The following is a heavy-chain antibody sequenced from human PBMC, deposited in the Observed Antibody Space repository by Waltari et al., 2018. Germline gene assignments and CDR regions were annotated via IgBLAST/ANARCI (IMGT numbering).Heavy chain of an antibody. CDR3: AKDARSPGRPLDY. D-gene: IGHD3-10*01. V-gene: IGHV3-23*04. J-gene: IGHJ4*02. CDR2: INGNGDNR. CDR1: GFTFSNYA. Sequence: EVQLAASGGGLVQPGGALRLSCTASGFTFSNYARHWVRQAPGKGLEWVSGINGNGDNRNYADSVKDRFTISRDNSKNTLSLQMNSLRGEDTAVYFCAKDARSPGRPLDYWGQGTLVTVSS.